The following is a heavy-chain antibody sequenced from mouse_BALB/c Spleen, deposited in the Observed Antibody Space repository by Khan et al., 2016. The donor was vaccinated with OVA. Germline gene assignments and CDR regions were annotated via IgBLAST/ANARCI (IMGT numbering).Heavy chain of an antibody. CDR2: IIPSTDYT. CDR1: GYTFTTYT. J-gene: IGHJ3*01. Sequence: VQLVESGAELARPGASVKMSCKASGYTFTTYTIHWVKQRPGQGLGWIGYIIPSTDYTTYNQKFKDKATLTADKSSSTAYMQLSSLTSDDSAVYYCAKEGAYYRSDGWFAYWGQGTLVTVSA. D-gene: IGHD2-14*01. CDR3: AKEGAYYRSDGWFAY. V-gene: IGHV1-4*01.